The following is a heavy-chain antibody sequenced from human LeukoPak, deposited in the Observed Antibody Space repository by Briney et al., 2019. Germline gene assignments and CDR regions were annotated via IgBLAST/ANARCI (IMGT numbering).Heavy chain of an antibody. V-gene: IGHV3-33*01. J-gene: IGHJ4*02. Sequence: GGSLRLSCAASGFTFSSYGMHWVRQAPGKGLEWVAVIWYDGSNKYYADFVKGRFTISRDNSKNTLYLQMNSLRAEDTAVYYCARTYSGSYHLDYWGQGTLVTVSS. CDR1: GFTFSSYG. D-gene: IGHD1-26*01. CDR3: ARTYSGSYHLDY. CDR2: IWYDGSNK.